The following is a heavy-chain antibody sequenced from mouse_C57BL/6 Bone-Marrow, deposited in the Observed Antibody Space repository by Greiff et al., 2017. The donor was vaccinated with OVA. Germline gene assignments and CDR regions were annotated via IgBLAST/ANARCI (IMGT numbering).Heavy chain of an antibody. J-gene: IGHJ2*01. CDR1: GFNIKDDY. CDR2: IDPENGDT. Sequence: EVQLQESGAELVRPGASVKLSCTASGFNIKDDYMHWVKQRPEQGLEWIGWIDPENGDTESASKFQGKATITADTSSNTAYLQLSSLTSEDTAVYYCTKGYYPDYWGQGTTLTVSS. V-gene: IGHV14-4*01. CDR3: TKGYYPDY.